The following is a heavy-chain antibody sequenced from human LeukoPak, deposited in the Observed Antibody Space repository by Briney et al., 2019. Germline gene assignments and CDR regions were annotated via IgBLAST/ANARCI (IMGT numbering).Heavy chain of an antibody. Sequence: GGSLRLSFAASGFTFSSYSMNWGRQAPGKGLEWGSSISSSSSYIYYADSVKGRYTISRDHAKNSLYLQMNSLRAEDTAVYYCARYGSGSPGYWGQGTLVTVSS. CDR2: ISSSSSYI. V-gene: IGHV3-21*01. J-gene: IGHJ4*02. CDR1: GFTFSSYS. CDR3: ARYGSGSPGY. D-gene: IGHD3-10*01.